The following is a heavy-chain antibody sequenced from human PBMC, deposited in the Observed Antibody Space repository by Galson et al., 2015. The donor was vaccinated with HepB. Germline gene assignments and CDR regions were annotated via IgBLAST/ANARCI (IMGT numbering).Heavy chain of an antibody. V-gene: IGHV5-51*01. Sequence: QSGAEVKKPGESLKISCKGSGYSFTSYWIGWVRQMPGKGLEWMGNIYPGDSDTRYSPSFQGQVTISADKSISTAYLQWSSLKASDTAMYYCARSGPYCGGDCLNRDDAFDIWGQGTMVTVSS. CDR2: IYPGDSDT. CDR3: ARSGPYCGGDCLNRDDAFDI. CDR1: GYSFTSYW. J-gene: IGHJ3*02. D-gene: IGHD2-21*02.